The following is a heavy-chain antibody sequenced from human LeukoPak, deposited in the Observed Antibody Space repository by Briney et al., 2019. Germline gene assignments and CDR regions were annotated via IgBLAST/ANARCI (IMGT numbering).Heavy chain of an antibody. CDR2: ISGNGGST. V-gene: IGHV3-23*01. J-gene: IGHJ4*02. CDR1: GFTFSNYA. Sequence: QAGGSLRLSCAASGFTFSNYAMSWVRQAPGKGLEWVSAISGNGGSTYYADSVKGRFTISRDNSKNTLYLQMNSLRAEDTAVYYCAKDHRPGLKSSPTGFDYWGQGALVTVSS. CDR3: AKDHRPGLKSSPTGFDY. D-gene: IGHD1-14*01.